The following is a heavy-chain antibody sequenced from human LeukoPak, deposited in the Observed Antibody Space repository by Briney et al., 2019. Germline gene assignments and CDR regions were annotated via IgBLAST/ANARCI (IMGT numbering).Heavy chain of an antibody. D-gene: IGHD6-13*01. Sequence: SETLSLTCAVYGGCLSGYYWSWIPQPQAKGVEWIGEINHSGSTNYNPSLKSRVTISVDTSKNQFSLKLSSVTAADTAVYYCARGRTMQQQLVGEDYWGQGTLVTVSS. CDR1: GGCLSGYY. J-gene: IGHJ4*02. CDR2: INHSGST. V-gene: IGHV4-34*01. CDR3: ARGRTMQQQLVGEDY.